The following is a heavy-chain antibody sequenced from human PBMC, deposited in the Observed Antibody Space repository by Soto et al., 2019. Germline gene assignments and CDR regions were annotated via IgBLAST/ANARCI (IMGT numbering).Heavy chain of an antibody. J-gene: IGHJ5*02. D-gene: IGHD6-13*01. V-gene: IGHV4-34*01. CDR1: GGSFSGYY. CDR3: ARVPRIAAAGTWAWWLHP. CDR2: INHSGST. Sequence: PSETLSLTCAVYGGSFSGYYWSWIRQPPGKGLEWIGEINHSGSTNYNPSLKSRVTISVDTSKNQFSLKLSSVTAADTAVYYCARVPRIAAAGTWAWWLHPGGAGTLVPVYS.